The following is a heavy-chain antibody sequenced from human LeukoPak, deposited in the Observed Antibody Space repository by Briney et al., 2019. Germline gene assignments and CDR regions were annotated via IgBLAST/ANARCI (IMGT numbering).Heavy chain of an antibody. J-gene: IGHJ3*02. D-gene: IGHD3-10*01. CDR3: ARLPGSGSYYSDAFDI. V-gene: IGHV4-39*01. Sequence: SETLSLTCTVSGGATSSSSYYWGWIRQPPGKGLEWIGSIYYSGSTYYNPSLKSRVTISVDTSKNQFSLKLSSVTAADTAAYYCARLPGSGSYYSDAFDIWGQGTMVTVSS. CDR2: IYYSGST. CDR1: GGATSSSSYY.